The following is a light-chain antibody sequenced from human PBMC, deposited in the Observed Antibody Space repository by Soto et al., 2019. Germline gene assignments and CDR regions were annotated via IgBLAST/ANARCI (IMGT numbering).Light chain of an antibody. CDR3: QKYNSAPRT. CDR1: ESVSTN. Sequence: EIVMTQSPATLSVTPGERVTLSCRASESVSTNLAWYQQKAGQAPRLLIYAASTRATGIPARFSGSGSGTEFTLTISSLQPEDVATYYWQKYNSAPRTFGQGTMV. CDR2: AAS. V-gene: IGKV3-15*01. J-gene: IGKJ1*01.